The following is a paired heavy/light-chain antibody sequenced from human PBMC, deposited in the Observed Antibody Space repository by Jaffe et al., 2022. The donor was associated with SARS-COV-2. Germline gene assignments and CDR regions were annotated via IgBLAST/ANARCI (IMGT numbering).Heavy chain of an antibody. CDR3: VRHDVRLYAFDE. CDR1: GDSISSSDYY. V-gene: IGHV4-39*01. J-gene: IGHJ3*01. Sequence: QVQLEESGPGLVKPSETLSLTCVVSGDSISSSDYYWGWIRQPPGKGLEWIASVDYNGRAYYNPSLRSRVSASADMSRNHVSLRLTSVTAPDTAVYYCVRHDVRLYAFDEWGQGTMVTVSS. D-gene: IGHD2-8*01. CDR2: VDYNGRA.
Light chain of an antibody. J-gene: IGLJ3*02. CDR3: QVWDAGSDHWV. CDR2: YDK. V-gene: IGLV3-21*04. CDR1: NIGSKR. Sequence: SYMITQPPSVSVAPGTTATITCGGENIGSKRVHWYQQRPGQAPVVVIYYDKDRPSGIPDRISGSNSGKTATLTISRVDAGDEADYYCQVWDAGSDHWVFGGGTKLTVL.